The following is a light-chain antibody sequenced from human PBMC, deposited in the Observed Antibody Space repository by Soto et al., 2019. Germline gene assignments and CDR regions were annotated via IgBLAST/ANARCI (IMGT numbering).Light chain of an antibody. CDR3: QQYDNLRYT. Sequence: DIQMTQSPSSLSASVGDRVTITCQASQDISNYLNWYQHKPGKAPKLLIYDASNLETGVPSRFTGSVSGTDFTFTISSLQPGDIGTYYCQQYDNLRYTFGQGTKLESK. V-gene: IGKV1-33*01. CDR1: QDISNY. J-gene: IGKJ2*01. CDR2: DAS.